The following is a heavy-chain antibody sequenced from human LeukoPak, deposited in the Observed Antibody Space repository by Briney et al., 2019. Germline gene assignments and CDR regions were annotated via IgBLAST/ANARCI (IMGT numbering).Heavy chain of an antibody. CDR3: ARDLWELPDFDY. D-gene: IGHD1-26*01. CDR1: GFTFSSYT. J-gene: IGHJ4*02. Sequence: GGSLRLSCAASGFTFSSYTMNWVRQVPGKGLEWVSTITTGSDTHYADSVNGRFTISRDNAKNSLYLQLNSLRAEDTAVYYCARDLWELPDFDYWGQGTLVTVSS. V-gene: IGHV3-21*01. CDR2: ITTGSDT.